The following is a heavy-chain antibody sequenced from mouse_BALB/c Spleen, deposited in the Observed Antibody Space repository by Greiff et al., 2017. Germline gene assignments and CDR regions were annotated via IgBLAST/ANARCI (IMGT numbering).Heavy chain of an antibody. D-gene: IGHD2-1*01. CDR1: GFTFSDYY. CDR2: ISDGGSYT. V-gene: IGHV5-4*02. CDR3: ARYGNYVAY. Sequence: EVKVEESGGGLVKPGGSLKLSCAASGFTFSDYYMYWVRQTPEKRLEWVATISDGGSYTYYPDSVKGRFTISRDNAKNNLYLQMSSLKSEDTAMYYCARYGNYVAYWGQGTLVTVSA. J-gene: IGHJ3*01.